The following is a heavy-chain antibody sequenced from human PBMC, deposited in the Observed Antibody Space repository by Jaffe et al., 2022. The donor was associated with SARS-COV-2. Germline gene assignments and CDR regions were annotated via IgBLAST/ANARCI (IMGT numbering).Heavy chain of an antibody. CDR1: GFTFSSYA. CDR2: ISGSGGST. Sequence: EVQLLESGGGLVQPGGSLRLSCAASGFTFSSYAMSWVRQAPGKGLEWVSAISGSGGSTYYADSVKGRFTISRDNSKNTLYLQMNSLRAEDTAVYYCANGGTGHVPNIVVVVAAKYWGQGTLVTVSS. V-gene: IGHV3-23*01. J-gene: IGHJ4*02. CDR3: ANGGTGHVPNIVVVVAAKY. D-gene: IGHD2-15*01.